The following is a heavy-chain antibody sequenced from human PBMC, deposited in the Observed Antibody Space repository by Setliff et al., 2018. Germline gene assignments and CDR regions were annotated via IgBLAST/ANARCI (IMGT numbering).Heavy chain of an antibody. CDR2: VNPGGGSS. CDR1: GYTFTSYY. J-gene: IGHJ4*02. Sequence: ASVKVSCKASGYTFTSYYMHWVRQAPGQGLEWMGMVNPGGGSSTSTQRFQGRVTMTRDTSTSTFYMEVNILRSDDTAVYYCARGGMAAANRKGVFEYWGQGTLVTVSS. V-gene: IGHV1-46*01. CDR3: ARGGMAAANRKGVFEY. D-gene: IGHD6-13*01.